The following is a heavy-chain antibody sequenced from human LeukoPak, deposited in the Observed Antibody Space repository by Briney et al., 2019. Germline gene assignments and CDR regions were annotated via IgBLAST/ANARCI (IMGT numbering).Heavy chain of an antibody. Sequence: PGGSLRLSCAASGFTFSSYVMSWVRQAPGKGLEWVSAISGSGGSTYYADSVKGRFTISRDNSKNTLYLQMNSLRAEDTAVYYCAKPRKYQPHMDVWAKGPRSPSPQ. D-gene: IGHD2-2*01. J-gene: IGHJ6*04. V-gene: IGHV3-23*01. CDR2: ISGSGGST. CDR3: AKPRKYQPHMDV. CDR1: GFTFSSYV.